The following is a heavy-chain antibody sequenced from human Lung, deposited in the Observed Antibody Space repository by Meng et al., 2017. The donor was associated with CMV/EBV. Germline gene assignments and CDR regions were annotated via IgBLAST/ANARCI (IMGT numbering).Heavy chain of an antibody. CDR2: ISTSSSYI. D-gene: IGHD3-3*01. CDR1: GFTLSRYS. J-gene: IGHJ3*01. Sequence: GGSXRLXXAASGFTLSRYSMNWVRQAPGKGLEWVSSISTSSSYIYYRDSVKGRFTISRDNAMNSLSLQMKSLRAEDTAVYYCARVLETGAAFGVWGQGTMVXVSS. CDR3: ARVLETGAAFGV. V-gene: IGHV3-21*01.